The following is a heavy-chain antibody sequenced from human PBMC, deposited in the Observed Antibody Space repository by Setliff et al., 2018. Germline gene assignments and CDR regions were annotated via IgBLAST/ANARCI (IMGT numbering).Heavy chain of an antibody. Sequence: ASVKVSCKASGGTFAITWVRQAPGQGLEWMGGINPKTGGTNYAQKFQGRVTMTRDASINTAFMRLSSLKSDDMAVYYCAREPYDYIWGSYRSPYFDHWGQGALVTVSS. CDR2: INPKTGGT. CDR3: AREPYDYIWGSYRSPYFDH. V-gene: IGHV1-2*02. J-gene: IGHJ4*02. CDR1: GGTFA. D-gene: IGHD3-16*02.